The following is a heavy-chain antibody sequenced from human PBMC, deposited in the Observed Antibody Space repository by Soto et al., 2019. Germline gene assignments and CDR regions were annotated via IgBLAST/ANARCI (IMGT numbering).Heavy chain of an antibody. Sequence: GGSLRLSCAASGFTFSSSWMHWVRQAPGKGLVWVSRMNSDGSTTNYADSVKGRFTISRDNAKNTLYLQINSLSAEDTAVYYCARAGSYRFDYWGQGTLVTVSS. D-gene: IGHD3-16*02. CDR2: MNSDGSTT. J-gene: IGHJ4*02. CDR1: GFTFSSSW. V-gene: IGHV3-74*01. CDR3: ARAGSYRFDY.